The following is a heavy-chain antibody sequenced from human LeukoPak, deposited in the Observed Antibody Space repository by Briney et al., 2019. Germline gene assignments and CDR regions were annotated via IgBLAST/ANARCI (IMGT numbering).Heavy chain of an antibody. D-gene: IGHD3-3*01. CDR1: GASISSGRYY. J-gene: IGHJ3*02. V-gene: IGHV4-39*07. CDR2: IYHSGST. CDR3: ARHYDPQPFDVFDI. Sequence: PSETLSLTCSVSGASISSGRYYWSWIRQPAGKGLEWIGSIYHSGSTYYNPSLKSRVTISVDTSKNQVSLKLSSVTAADTAVYYCARHYDPQPFDVFDIWGQGTMVTVSS.